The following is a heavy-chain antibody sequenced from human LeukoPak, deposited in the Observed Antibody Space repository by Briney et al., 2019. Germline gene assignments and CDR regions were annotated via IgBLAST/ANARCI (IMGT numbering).Heavy chain of an antibody. V-gene: IGHV4-34*01. J-gene: IGHJ5*02. CDR1: GGSFSGYY. CDR3: ARDRGYCSGGSCPPPTYNWFDP. CDR2: INHSGST. Sequence: PSETLSLTCAVYGGSFSGYYWSWIRQPPGKGLEWIGEINHSGSTNYNPSLKSRVTISVDTSKNQFSLRLSSVTAADTAVYYCARDRGYCSGGSCPPPTYNWFDPWGQGTLVTVSS. D-gene: IGHD2-15*01.